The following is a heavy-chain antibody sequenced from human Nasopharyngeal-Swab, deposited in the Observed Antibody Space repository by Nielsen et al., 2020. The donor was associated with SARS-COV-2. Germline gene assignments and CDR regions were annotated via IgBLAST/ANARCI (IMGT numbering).Heavy chain of an antibody. CDR1: GGSISSGSYY. V-gene: IGHV4-61*02. CDR3: ARGVGFCTNGVCYNKDYYYYYYMDV. D-gene: IGHD2-8*01. Sequence: SETLSLTCTVSGGSISSGSYYWSWIRQPAGKGLEWIGRIHTSGSTNYNPSLKSRVTISVDTSKNQFSLKLSSVTAADTAVYYCARGVGFCTNGVCYNKDYYYYYYMDVWGKGTTVTVSS. CDR2: IHTSGST. J-gene: IGHJ6*03.